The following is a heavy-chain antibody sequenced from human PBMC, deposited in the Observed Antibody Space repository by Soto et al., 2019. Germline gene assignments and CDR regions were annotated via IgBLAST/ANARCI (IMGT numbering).Heavy chain of an antibody. J-gene: IGHJ6*02. CDR1: GYTFTSYY. V-gene: IGHV1-18*04. D-gene: IGHD2-2*01. CDR2: ISAYNGNT. CDR3: ARYQIKNGHYGMDV. Sequence: QVQLVQSGAEVKKPGASVKVSCKASGYTFTSYYMHWVRQAPGQGLEWMGWISAYNGNTNYAQKLQGRVTMTTDTSTSTAYMELRSLRSDDTAVYYCARYQIKNGHYGMDVWGQGTTVTVSS.